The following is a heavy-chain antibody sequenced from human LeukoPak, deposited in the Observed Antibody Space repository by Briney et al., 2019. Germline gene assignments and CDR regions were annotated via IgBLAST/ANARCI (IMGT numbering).Heavy chain of an antibody. D-gene: IGHD4-17*01. Sequence: ASVKVSCKASGYTFTGYYMHWMRQAPGQGLEWMGWINPNSGGTNYAQKFQGRVTMTRDTSISTAYMELSRLRSDDTAVYYCARTTTVVTPSDAFDIWGQGTMVTVSS. CDR3: ARTTTVVTPSDAFDI. V-gene: IGHV1-2*02. CDR1: GYTFTGYY. CDR2: INPNSGGT. J-gene: IGHJ3*02.